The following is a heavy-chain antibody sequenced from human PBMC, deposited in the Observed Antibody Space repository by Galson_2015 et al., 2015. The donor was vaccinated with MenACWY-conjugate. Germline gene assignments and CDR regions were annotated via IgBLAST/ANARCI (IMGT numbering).Heavy chain of an antibody. Sequence: SLRLSCAASGLTVNNNYMTWVRQAPGKGLEWVSLIYGGGSTRYADSVKGRFTISRDNSKNTLYLQMNNLRAEDTAVYYCARYNPSGPLDYWGQGTLVTVSS. CDR2: IYGGGST. J-gene: IGHJ4*02. CDR1: GLTVNNNY. CDR3: ARYNPSGPLDY. D-gene: IGHD1-14*01. V-gene: IGHV3-53*01.